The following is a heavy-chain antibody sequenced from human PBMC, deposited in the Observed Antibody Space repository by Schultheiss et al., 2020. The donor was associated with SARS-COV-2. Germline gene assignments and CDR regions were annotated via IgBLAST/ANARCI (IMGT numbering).Heavy chain of an antibody. V-gene: IGHV1-69*06. Sequence: SVKVSCKASGGTFSSYAISWVRQAPGQGLEWMGGIIPIFGTANYAQKFQGRVTITADKSTSTAYMELSSLRSEDTAVYYCAREGIQLWLRYCFDYWGQGTLVTVSS. J-gene: IGHJ4*02. CDR1: GGTFSSYA. CDR3: AREGIQLWLRYCFDY. CDR2: IIPIFGTA. D-gene: IGHD5-18*01.